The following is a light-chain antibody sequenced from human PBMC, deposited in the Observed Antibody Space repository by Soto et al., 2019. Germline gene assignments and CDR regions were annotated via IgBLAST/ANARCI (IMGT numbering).Light chain of an antibody. V-gene: IGLV4-69*01. CDR2: LNSXGSH. CDR3: QTWGTDIVV. CDR1: SGHSSYA. J-gene: IGLJ2*01. Sequence: QPVLTQSPSASASLGASVKLTCTLSSGHSSYAIAWHQQQPEKGPRYLMKLNSXGSHXXXXXXXXRFSGSSSGAERYLTXXXXXXXXXXXYYCQTWGTDIVVFGGGTKLTVL.